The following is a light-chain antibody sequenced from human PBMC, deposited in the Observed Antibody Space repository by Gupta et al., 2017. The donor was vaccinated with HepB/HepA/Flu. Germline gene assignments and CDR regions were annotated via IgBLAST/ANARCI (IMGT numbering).Light chain of an antibody. CDR3: QQLDSYS. CDR2: GAS. J-gene: IGKJ5*01. V-gene: IGKV1-9*01. Sequence: DIQLTQSPSFLSASVGDRVTITCRASHGISSFLAWYQQKPGKAPELLIYGASTLQSGVPSRFSGSGSGTEFTLTNSRLQTEDFAAYCCQQLDSYSFGQGTRLEIK. CDR1: HGISSF.